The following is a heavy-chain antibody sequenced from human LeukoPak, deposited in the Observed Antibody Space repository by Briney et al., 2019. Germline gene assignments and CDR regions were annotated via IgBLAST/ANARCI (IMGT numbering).Heavy chain of an antibody. Sequence: SETLSLTCTVSGGSISSYYWSWIRQPAGKGLEWIGRIYTSGSTNYNPSLKSRVTMSVDTSKNQFSLKLSSVTAADTAVYYCARVQQNYDFWSGYPGWWFDPWGQGTLVTVSS. CDR1: GGSISSYY. CDR2: IYTSGST. D-gene: IGHD3-3*01. CDR3: ARVQQNYDFWSGYPGWWFDP. J-gene: IGHJ5*02. V-gene: IGHV4-4*07.